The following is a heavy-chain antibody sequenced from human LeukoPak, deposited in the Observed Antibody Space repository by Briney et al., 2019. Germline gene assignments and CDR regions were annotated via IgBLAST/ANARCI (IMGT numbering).Heavy chain of an antibody. J-gene: IGHJ4*02. CDR3: ARYVVASACFDS. Sequence: PGGSLRLSCAASGFTLSGYWMHWVRQAPGEGLVWVSRMNSDGTTTTYADSVRGRFTISRDNAKNTPYLQMNSLRADDTAVYYCARYVVASACFDSWGQGTLVTVSS. D-gene: IGHD2-21*01. CDR2: MNSDGTTT. V-gene: IGHV3-74*01. CDR1: GFTLSGYW.